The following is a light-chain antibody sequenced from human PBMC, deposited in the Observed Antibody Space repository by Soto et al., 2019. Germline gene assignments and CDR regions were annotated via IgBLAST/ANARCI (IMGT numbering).Light chain of an antibody. V-gene: IGKV4-1*01. Sequence: DRLLTPSPYSLSVSLGARATINCKSSQSVLYSSNNKNCLDWFQKKPGQPPKLLIFWASTREFGVPDRFSGSGSGTDFTLTISSLQPEDVAVYYCQQYSSIPITFGHGTRLEIK. CDR1: QSVLYSSNNKNC. CDR3: QQYSSIPIT. J-gene: IGKJ5*01. CDR2: WAS.